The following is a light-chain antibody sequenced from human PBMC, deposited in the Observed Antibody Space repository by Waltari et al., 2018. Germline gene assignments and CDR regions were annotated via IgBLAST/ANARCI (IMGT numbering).Light chain of an antibody. CDR3: AAWDDSLNGRWV. CDR1: ASNIGNNV. CDR2: RSD. V-gene: IGLV1-44*01. J-gene: IGLJ3*02. Sequence: QSVLTQPPSASGTPGQGVTISCSGGASNIGNNVVNWYQQVPGKAPKLLIFRSDPRPAGVPDRFSGSKSGTSASLAISGLQSEDEADYYWAAWDDSLNGRWVFGGGTKVTVL.